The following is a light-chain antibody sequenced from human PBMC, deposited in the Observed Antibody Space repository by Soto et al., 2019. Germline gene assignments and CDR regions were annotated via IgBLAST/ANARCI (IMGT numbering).Light chain of an antibody. J-gene: IGKJ5*01. V-gene: IGKV1-27*01. CDR3: KKYSSVIT. CDR1: QGISNY. Sequence: DIQMTQSPASLSASVGDRVTITCRASQGISNYLSWYQQKPGKVPKLLIYAASTLQSGVPSRFSGSGSGTDFTLTITSLQPEDVATSYCKKYSSVITFGQGTRLEIK. CDR2: AAS.